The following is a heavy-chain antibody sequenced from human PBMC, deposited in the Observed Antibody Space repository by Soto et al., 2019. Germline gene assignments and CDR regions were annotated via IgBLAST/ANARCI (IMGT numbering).Heavy chain of an antibody. CDR1: GFTFSTST. D-gene: IGHD3-22*01. Sequence: GGSLRLSCAASGFTFSTSTLNWVRQAPGKGLEWVSSIDSSSSYIYYADSVKGRFSISRDNAKNSLYLQMNSLRAEDTAVYFCARFPGEFYDDSGMDAFDFWGQGTMVTVSS. CDR3: ARFPGEFYDDSGMDAFDF. CDR2: IDSSSSYI. J-gene: IGHJ3*01. V-gene: IGHV3-21*01.